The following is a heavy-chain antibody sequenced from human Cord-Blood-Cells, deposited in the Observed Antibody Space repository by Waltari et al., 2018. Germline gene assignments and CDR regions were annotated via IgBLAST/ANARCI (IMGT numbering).Heavy chain of an antibody. CDR2: ISRSGSTI. CDR1: GFTLRNYY. J-gene: IGHJ4*02. V-gene: IGHV3-11*01. D-gene: IGHD2-15*01. CDR3: ARERGWELLLDY. Sequence: QVQLVESGGGLVKPGGSLRLSCAASGFTLRNYYMTWLRKAPGRGLGWVSYISRSGSTIYYAESVKGQFTISRDKAKNSLYLQMNSRGAEDTAVYYCARERGWELLLDYWGQGTLVTVSS.